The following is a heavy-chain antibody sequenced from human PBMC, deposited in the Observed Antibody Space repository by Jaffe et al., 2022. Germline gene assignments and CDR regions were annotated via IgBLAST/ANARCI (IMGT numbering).Heavy chain of an antibody. Sequence: QVTLRESGPALVKPTQTLTLTCTFSGFSLSTSGMCVSWVRQPPGKALEWLALIDWDDDKYYSTSLKTRLTISKDTSKNQVVLTMTNMDPVDTATYYCARSLPSGWYTGGPFDYWGQGTLVTVSS. J-gene: IGHJ4*02. V-gene: IGHV2-70*20. D-gene: IGHD6-19*01. CDR3: ARSLPSGWYTGGPFDY. CDR2: IDWDDDK. CDR1: GFSLSTSGMC.